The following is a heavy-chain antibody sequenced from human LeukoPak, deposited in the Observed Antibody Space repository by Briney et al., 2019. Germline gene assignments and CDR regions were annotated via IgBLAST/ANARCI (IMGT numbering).Heavy chain of an antibody. D-gene: IGHD1-26*01. Sequence: SQTLSLTCAISGDSVSSNSAAWNWIRQSPSRGLEWLGRTYYRSKWYNDYAVSVKSRITINPDTSKNQFSLKLSSVTAADTAVYYCARQDNRWDYYFDYWGQGTLVTVSS. V-gene: IGHV6-1*01. J-gene: IGHJ4*02. CDR3: ARQDNRWDYYFDY. CDR1: GDSVSSNSAA. CDR2: TYYRSKWYN.